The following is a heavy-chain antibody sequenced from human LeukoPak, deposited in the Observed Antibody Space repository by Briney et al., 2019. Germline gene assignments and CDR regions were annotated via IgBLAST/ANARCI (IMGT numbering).Heavy chain of an antibody. CDR3: AREMWGGAFDI. CDR2: ISSSGSTI. J-gene: IGHJ3*02. D-gene: IGHD3-16*01. Sequence: GGSLRLSCAASGFTFSDYYMSWIRQAPGKGLEWVSYISSSGSTIYYADSVKGRFTISRDNAKNSLYLQINSLRAEDTALYYCAREMWGGAFDIWGQGTMVTVSS. V-gene: IGHV3-11*04. CDR1: GFTFSDYY.